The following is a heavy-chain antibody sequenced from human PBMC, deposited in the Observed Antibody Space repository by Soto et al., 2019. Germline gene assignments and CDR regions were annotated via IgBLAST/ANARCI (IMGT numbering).Heavy chain of an antibody. CDR3: ATDKRIMGTLEALDV. CDR1: RYALTELS. J-gene: IGHJ3*01. CDR2: IDPEHGET. V-gene: IGHV1-24*01. Sequence: GASVKVSCTVPRYALTELSMHWVRHAPGKGLEWMGSIDPEHGETINAQKFQGRVTMTEDPSTDTAYMELIGLTSEDTAVYYCATDKRIMGTLEALDVWGQGTLVTVSS. D-gene: IGHD1-7*01.